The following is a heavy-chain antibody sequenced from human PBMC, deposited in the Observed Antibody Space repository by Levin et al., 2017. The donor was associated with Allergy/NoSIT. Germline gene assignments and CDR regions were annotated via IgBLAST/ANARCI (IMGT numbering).Heavy chain of an antibody. V-gene: IGHV4-30-2*01. J-gene: IGHJ4*02. CDR2: IYHSGST. CDR1: GGSISSGGYS. Sequence: PSQTLSLTCAVSGGSISSGGYSWSWIRQPPGKGLEWIGYIYHSGSTYYNPSLKSRVTISVDRSKNQFSLKLSSVTAADTAVYYCAREVTMVRGVINYFDYWGQGTLVTVSS. CDR3: AREVTMVRGVINYFDY. D-gene: IGHD3-10*01.